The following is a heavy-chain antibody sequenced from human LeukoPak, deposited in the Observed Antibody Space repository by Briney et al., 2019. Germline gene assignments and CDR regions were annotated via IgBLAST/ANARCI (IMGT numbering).Heavy chain of an antibody. CDR1: GFTFSGSA. V-gene: IGHV3-73*01. Sequence: PGGSLRLSCAASGFTFSGSAMHWVRQASGKGLEWVGRIRSKVNGYATVYAASVRGRFTISRDDSKNTVYLQMNSLKTEDTAMYYCTREGSGWYTDFWGQGTLVTVSS. CDR3: TREGSGWYTDF. CDR2: IRSKVNGYAT. D-gene: IGHD6-19*01. J-gene: IGHJ4*02.